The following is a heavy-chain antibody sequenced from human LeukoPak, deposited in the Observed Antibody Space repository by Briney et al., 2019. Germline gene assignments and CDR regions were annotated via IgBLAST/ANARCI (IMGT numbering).Heavy chain of an antibody. CDR2: IYHSGST. J-gene: IGHJ4*02. V-gene: IGHV4-30-2*01. CDR3: ARVRGAKFDY. D-gene: IGHD1-26*01. CDR1: GGSISSGGYS. Sequence: PSETLSLTCAVSGGSISSGGYSWSWIRQPPGKGLEWIGYIYHSGSTYYNPSLKSRVTISVDRSKNQFSLKLSSVTAADTAVYYCARVRGAKFDYWGQGTLVTVSS.